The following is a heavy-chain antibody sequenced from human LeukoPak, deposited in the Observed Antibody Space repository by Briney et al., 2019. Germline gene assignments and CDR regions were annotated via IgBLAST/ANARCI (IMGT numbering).Heavy chain of an antibody. CDR1: GFTFSSYG. CDR2: IWYDGSKK. D-gene: IGHD6-13*01. V-gene: IGHV3-33*01. CDR3: ARDSLSSSWPDY. Sequence: GRSLRLSCAASGFTFSSYGMHWVRQAPGKGLEWVAVIWYDGSKKYYADSVKGRFTISRDNSKNTLYLQMNSLRAEDTAVYYCARDSLSSSWPDYWGQGTLVTVSS. J-gene: IGHJ4*02.